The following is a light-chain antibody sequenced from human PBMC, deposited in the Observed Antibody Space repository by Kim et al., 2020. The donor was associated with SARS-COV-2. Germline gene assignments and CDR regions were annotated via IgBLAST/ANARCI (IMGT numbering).Light chain of an antibody. CDR3: NSRDSSGSHWV. CDR2: GKN. CDR1: SLRSYC. V-gene: IGLV3-19*01. Sequence: LGQTVSITCQGDSLRSYCASWYQQKPGQAPVLVIYGKNNRPSGIPDRFSGSSSGNTASLTITGAQAEDEADYYCNSRDSSGSHWVFGGGTQLTVL. J-gene: IGLJ3*02.